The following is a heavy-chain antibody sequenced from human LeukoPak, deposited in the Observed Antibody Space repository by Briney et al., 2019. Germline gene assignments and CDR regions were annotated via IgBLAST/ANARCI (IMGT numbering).Heavy chain of an antibody. D-gene: IGHD6-13*01. CDR3: ARDGTAPGLYFDL. V-gene: IGHV3-7*01. CDR2: IRQDGGEK. Sequence: GGSLRLSCAVSGFTFTDYWMNWVRQAPGKGLEWVASIRQDGGEKSYVDSVKGRFTIPRDNTKNSLYLQMSSLWAEDTAVYYCARDGTAPGLYFDLWGRGTLVTVSS. J-gene: IGHJ4*01. CDR1: GFTFTDYW.